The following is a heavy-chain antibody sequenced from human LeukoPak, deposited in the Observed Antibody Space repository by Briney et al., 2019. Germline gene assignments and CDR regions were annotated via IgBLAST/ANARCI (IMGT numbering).Heavy chain of an antibody. Sequence: ASVKVSCKASGYTFTSYGISWVRQAPGQGLEWMGWISAYNGNTNYAQKLQGRVTMTTDTSTSTAYMELRSLRSDDTAVYYCARDRKLLWFGELHQDPNYYYYGMDVWGQGTTVTVSS. CDR3: ARDRKLLWFGELHQDPNYYYYGMDV. V-gene: IGHV1-18*01. CDR2: ISAYNGNT. CDR1: GYTFTSYG. J-gene: IGHJ6*02. D-gene: IGHD3-10*01.